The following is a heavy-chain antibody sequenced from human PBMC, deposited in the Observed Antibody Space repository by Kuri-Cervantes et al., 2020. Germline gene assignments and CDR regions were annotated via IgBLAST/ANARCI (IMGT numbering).Heavy chain of an antibody. J-gene: IGHJ4*02. CDR3: AKGGLYYYDSSGLPR. Sequence: GESLKISCAASGFTFSSYAMSWVRQAPGKGLEWVSAISGSGGSTYYADSVKGRFTISRDNSKNTLYLQMNSQRAEDTAVYYCAKGGLYYYDSSGLPRWGQGTLVTVSS. CDR1: GFTFSSYA. D-gene: IGHD3-22*01. V-gene: IGHV3-23*01. CDR2: ISGSGGST.